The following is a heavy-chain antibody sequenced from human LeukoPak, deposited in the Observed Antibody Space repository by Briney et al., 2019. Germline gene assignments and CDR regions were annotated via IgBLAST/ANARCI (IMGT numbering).Heavy chain of an antibody. CDR1: GYSISSGYY. CDR3: ARGAADWNTYYYYIDV. J-gene: IGHJ6*03. D-gene: IGHD1/OR15-1a*01. Sequence: SETLSLTCTASGYSISSGYYWGWIRQPPGKGLEWIGSIYHSGSTYYNPSLRGRFTISVDTSKNQFSLKLSSVTAADTAVYYCARGAADWNTYYYYIDVWGKGTTVTVSS. V-gene: IGHV4-38-2*02. CDR2: IYHSGST.